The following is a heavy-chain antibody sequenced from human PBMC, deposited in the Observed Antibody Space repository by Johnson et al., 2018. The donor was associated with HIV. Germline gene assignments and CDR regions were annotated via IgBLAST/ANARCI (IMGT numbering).Heavy chain of an antibody. CDR3: ATVWRNEGRHCCDI. J-gene: IGHJ3*02. D-gene: IGHD1-1*01. Sequence: QVQLVESGGGLVKPGGSLRLSCAASGFTFNDHYMRWIRQAPGKGLEWVSYISSSGGTTYNADSVKGRYTISRTKAKNSLYLQMNSIRVEDTAMYFCATVWRNEGRHCCDIWGPGTMVTVSS. CDR1: GFTFNDHY. V-gene: IGHV3-11*04. CDR2: ISSSGGTT.